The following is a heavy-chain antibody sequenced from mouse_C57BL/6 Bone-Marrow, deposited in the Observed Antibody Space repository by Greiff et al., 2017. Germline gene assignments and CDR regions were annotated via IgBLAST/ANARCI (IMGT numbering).Heavy chain of an antibody. Sequence: QVQLQQPGAELVKPGASVKLSCKASGYTFTSYWMHWVKQRPGQGLEWIGMIHPNSGSTNYNEKFKSKATLTVDKSSSTAYMQLSSLTSEDSAVYYCARSYGSCWFDYWGQGTLVTVSA. V-gene: IGHV1-64*01. CDR2: IHPNSGST. CDR1: GYTFTSYW. J-gene: IGHJ3*01. CDR3: ARSYGSCWFDY. D-gene: IGHD1-1*01.